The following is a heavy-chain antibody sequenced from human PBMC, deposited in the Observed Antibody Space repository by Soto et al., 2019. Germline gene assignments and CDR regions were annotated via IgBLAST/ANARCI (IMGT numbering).Heavy chain of an antibody. V-gene: IGHV6-1*01. CDR2: TYYRSKWNN. CDR3: ARGHAGTMDV. Sequence: QTFSLTCAISGDSVSSKSAAWNWIRQSPSRGLEWLGRTYYRSKWNNNYAVSVKSRITINPDTSKNQFSLQVNSVTPEDTAVYFCARGHAGTMDVWGQGTTVTVSS. CDR1: GDSVSSKSAA. D-gene: IGHD1-1*01. J-gene: IGHJ6*02.